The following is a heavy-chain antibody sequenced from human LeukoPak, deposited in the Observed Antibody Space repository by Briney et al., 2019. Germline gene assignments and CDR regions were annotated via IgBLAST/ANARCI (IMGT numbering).Heavy chain of an antibody. J-gene: IGHJ6*02. CDR1: GFTFSSYS. V-gene: IGHV3-21*01. Sequence: GGSLRLSCAASGFTFSSYSMNWVRQAPGKGLEWVSSISSSSYIYYADSVKGRFTISRDNAKNSLYLQMNSLRAEDTAVYYCARDTIVVVPAAYAAAYYYYYGMDAWGQGTTVTVSS. CDR2: ISSSSYI. CDR3: ARDTIVVVPAAYAAAYYYYYGMDA. D-gene: IGHD2-2*01.